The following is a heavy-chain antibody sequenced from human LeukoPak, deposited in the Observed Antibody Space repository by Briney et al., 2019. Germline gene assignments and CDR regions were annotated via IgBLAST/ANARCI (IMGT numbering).Heavy chain of an antibody. CDR3: ARGPRYSFY. CDR1: GFIVSHNY. Sequence: GGSLRLSCAASGFIVSHNYMTWVRQAPGKGLEWISVIYIDGTTYYADSVKGRFTISRGQANNTLYLQMNTLRDEDTAVYYCARGPRYSFYWGQGTLVSVSS. V-gene: IGHV3-53*01. CDR2: IYIDGTT. J-gene: IGHJ4*02. D-gene: IGHD6-13*01.